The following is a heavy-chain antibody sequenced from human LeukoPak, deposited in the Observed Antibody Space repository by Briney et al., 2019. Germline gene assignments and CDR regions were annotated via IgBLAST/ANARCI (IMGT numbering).Heavy chain of an antibody. CDR3: ARGPRYSFY. CDR1: GFIVSHNY. Sequence: GGSLRLSCAASGFIVSHNYMTWVRQAPGKGLEWISVIYIDGTTYYADSVKGRFTISRGQANNTLYLQMNTLRDEDTAVYYCARGPRYSFYWGQGTLVSVSS. V-gene: IGHV3-53*01. CDR2: IYIDGTT. J-gene: IGHJ4*02. D-gene: IGHD6-13*01.